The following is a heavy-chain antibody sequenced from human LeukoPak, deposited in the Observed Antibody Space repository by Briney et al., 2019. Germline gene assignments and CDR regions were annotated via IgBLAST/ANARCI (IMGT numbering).Heavy chain of an antibody. Sequence: ASVKVSCKASGYTFTGYYMHWVRQAPGQGLEWMGWINPNSGGTNYAQKFQGRVTMTRDTSISTAHMELSRLRSDDTAVYYCARDGSEDIVVVPANYYYYGMDVWGQGTTVTVSS. V-gene: IGHV1-2*02. J-gene: IGHJ6*02. CDR2: INPNSGGT. CDR1: GYTFTGYY. D-gene: IGHD2-2*01. CDR3: ARDGSEDIVVVPANYYYYGMDV.